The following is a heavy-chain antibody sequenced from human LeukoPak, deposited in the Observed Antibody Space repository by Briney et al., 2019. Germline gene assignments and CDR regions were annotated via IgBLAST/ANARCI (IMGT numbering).Heavy chain of an antibody. V-gene: IGHV3-30*03. CDR2: ISYDGSNK. J-gene: IGHJ4*02. D-gene: IGHD5-18*01. CDR1: GFTFSSYG. Sequence: PGGSLRLSCAASGFTFSSYGMHWVRQAPGKGPEWVAVISYDGSNKYYADSVKGRFTISRDNSKNTLYLQMNSLRAEDTAVYYCARDLPAKNEGYSYGYYFDYWGQGTLVTVSS. CDR3: ARDLPAKNEGYSYGYYFDY.